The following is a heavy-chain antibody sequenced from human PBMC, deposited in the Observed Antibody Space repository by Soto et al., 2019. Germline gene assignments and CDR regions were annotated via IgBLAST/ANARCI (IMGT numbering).Heavy chain of an antibody. CDR2: IYYSGST. J-gene: IGHJ6*01. Sequence: LSLTCTVSGGSISRGGCYWSWIRQHPGKGLEWIGYIYYSGSTYYNPSLKSRVTISVDTSTNQVSLKLISVTAAVTAVYYCTTGEPGIPGFGVVRPYGMEVWGPGNTVVVCS. CDR3: TTGEPGIPGFGVVRPYGMEV. D-gene: IGHD3-3*01. V-gene: IGHV4-31*03. CDR1: GGSISRGGCY.